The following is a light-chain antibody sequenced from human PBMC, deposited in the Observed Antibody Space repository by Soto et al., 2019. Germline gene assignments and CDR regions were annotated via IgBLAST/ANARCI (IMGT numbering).Light chain of an antibody. CDR3: QQRNIWPPVT. Sequence: VVTQSPGTLSLSPGERATLSCRASPSVTNYLAWYQQKPGQPPRLLIYGAFNRAAGIPARFSGSGSGTDFTLTISSLEPEDSAVYYCQQRNIWPPVTFGQGTRLEIK. J-gene: IGKJ5*01. CDR1: PSVTNY. CDR2: GAF. V-gene: IGKV3-11*01.